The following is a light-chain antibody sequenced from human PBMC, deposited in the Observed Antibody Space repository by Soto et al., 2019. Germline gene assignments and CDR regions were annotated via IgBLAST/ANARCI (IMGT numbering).Light chain of an antibody. CDR3: QQYGSSPHT. CDR1: QSVSSSY. J-gene: IGKJ2*01. CDR2: GAS. V-gene: IGKV3-20*01. Sequence: EIVLTQSPGTLSLSPGERATLSYRASQSVSSSYLAWYQHKPGQAPRLLIYGASSRATGIPDRFSGSGSGTDFTLTISRLEPEDFAVYYCQQYGSSPHTFGQGTKLEI.